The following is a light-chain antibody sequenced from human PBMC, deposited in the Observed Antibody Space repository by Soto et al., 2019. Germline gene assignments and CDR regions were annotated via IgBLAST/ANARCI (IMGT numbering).Light chain of an antibody. CDR1: QSIGRH. V-gene: IGKV1-39*01. CDR3: QQTFSGAY. Sequence: DIQMTQSPSSLSASIGDRVTITCRAGQSIGRHLNWYQQKPGKAPKLLIFAASNLQSGVPSRFSGSGSGTDFTLTINSLQPEDFASYYCQQTFSGAYFGQGTRLEIK. J-gene: IGKJ5*01. CDR2: AAS.